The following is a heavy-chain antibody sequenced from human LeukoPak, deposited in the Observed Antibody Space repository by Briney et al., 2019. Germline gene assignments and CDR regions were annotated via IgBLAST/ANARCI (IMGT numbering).Heavy chain of an antibody. CDR2: ISSSSSYI. V-gene: IGHV3-21*01. CDR1: GFTFTSYS. CDR3: ARDQYGDYGFDY. D-gene: IGHD4-17*01. J-gene: IGHJ4*02. Sequence: GGSLRLSCAASGFTFTSYSMNWVRQAPGKGLGWVSSISSSSSYIYYADSVKGRFTISRDNAKNSLYLQMNSLRAEDTAVYYCARDQYGDYGFDYWGQGTLVTVSS.